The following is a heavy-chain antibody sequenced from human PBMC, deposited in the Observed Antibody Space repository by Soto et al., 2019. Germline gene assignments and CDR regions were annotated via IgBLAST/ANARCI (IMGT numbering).Heavy chain of an antibody. J-gene: IGHJ4*02. CDR2: IAHDGSEK. Sequence: GGSLRLSCAGSGVTFSKYSTSWVRQAPGRGLEWVATIAHDGSEKFYVDSVNGRFTISRDNTKNSLYLQMNSLRVDDTAVYYCARESNAHFDYWGQGTMVTVSS. CDR3: ARESNAHFDY. D-gene: IGHD2-8*01. V-gene: IGHV3-7*01. CDR1: GVTFSKYS.